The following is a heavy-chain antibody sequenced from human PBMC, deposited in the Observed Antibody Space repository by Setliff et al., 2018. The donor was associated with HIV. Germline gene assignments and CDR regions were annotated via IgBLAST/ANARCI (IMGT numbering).Heavy chain of an antibody. CDR3: ARVETTVTSLLDY. CDR1: GFSISSGFF. CDR2: IYQSGTT. Sequence: PSETLSLTCAVSGFSISSGFFWGWVRQPPGKGLEWIGSIYQSGTTYYNPALKSRVTISVDTSKNQFTLRLTSVTAADTAVYFFARVETTVTSLLDYWGQGTLVTVSS. J-gene: IGHJ4*02. V-gene: IGHV4-38-2*01. D-gene: IGHD4-17*01.